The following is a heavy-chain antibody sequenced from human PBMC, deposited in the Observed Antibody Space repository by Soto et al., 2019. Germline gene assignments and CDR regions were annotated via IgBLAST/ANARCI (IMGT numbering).Heavy chain of an antibody. CDR2: ISSSSSYT. Sequence: GGSLRLSCAASGFTFSDYYMSWIRQAPGKGLEWVSYISSSSSYTNYADSVKGRFTISRDNAKNSLYLQMNSLRAEDTAVYYCANFFFMTTSSMDVWGQGTTVTVSS. V-gene: IGHV3-11*06. CDR1: GFTFSDYY. D-gene: IGHD4-4*01. J-gene: IGHJ6*02. CDR3: ANFFFMTTSSMDV.